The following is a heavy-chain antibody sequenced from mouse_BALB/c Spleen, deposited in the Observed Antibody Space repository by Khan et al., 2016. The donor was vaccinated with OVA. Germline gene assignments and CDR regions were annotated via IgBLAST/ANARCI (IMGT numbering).Heavy chain of an antibody. Sequence: EVKLVESGPELMKPGASVKISCKASGYSFANYYIHWVIQSHGKSLEWIGYIDPFSGGTTYNQKFKGKATLTVDKSSSTAYIQLSNLTSEDSAVYYCTRHGFVAWFTYWGQGTLVTVSA. J-gene: IGHJ3*01. CDR1: GYSFANYY. D-gene: IGHD2-2*01. V-gene: IGHV1S135*01. CDR3: TRHGFVAWFTY. CDR2: IDPFSGGT.